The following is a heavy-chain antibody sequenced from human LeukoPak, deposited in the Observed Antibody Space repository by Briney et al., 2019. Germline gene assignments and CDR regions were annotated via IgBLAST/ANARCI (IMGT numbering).Heavy chain of an antibody. CDR2: INSDGTST. J-gene: IGHJ4*02. V-gene: IGHV3-74*01. CDR3: ARVHSSGYYLFYFDY. Sequence: GGSLRLSCAASGFTFSSYWMHWVRQAPGKGLVWVSRINSDGTSTNYADSVKGRFTISRDNAKNTLYLQMNSLRAEDTAVYYCARVHSSGYYLFYFDYWGQGTLVTVPS. D-gene: IGHD3-22*01. CDR1: GFTFSSYW.